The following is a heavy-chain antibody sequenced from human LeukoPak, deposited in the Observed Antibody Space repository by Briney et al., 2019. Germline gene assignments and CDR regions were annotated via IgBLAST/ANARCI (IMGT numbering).Heavy chain of an antibody. Sequence: GASVTVSCKASGYTFTGNYMHWARHAPGQGLEWMGWINPNSGGTNYAQKVQGRVTMTRDTSISTAYMELSRLRSDDTAVYYCARDPADPLSIVAAWFAPEYYFVYWGQGTLVTVSS. J-gene: IGHJ4*02. CDR1: GYTFTGNY. V-gene: IGHV1-2*02. D-gene: IGHD6-13*01. CDR2: INPNSGGT. CDR3: ARDPADPLSIVAAWFAPEYYFVY.